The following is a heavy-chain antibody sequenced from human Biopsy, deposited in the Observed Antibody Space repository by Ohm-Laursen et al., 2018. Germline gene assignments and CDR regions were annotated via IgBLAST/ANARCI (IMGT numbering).Heavy chain of an antibody. CDR3: ARVSRSIYDSTFDSFNI. J-gene: IGHJ3*02. Sequence: PSQTLSLTCSVSGASMTDYFWSWIWQPAGKGLEWIGRAYPSGTTYYNPSLKGRVTISIDASKNQLSLRLNSVTAADTAVYYCARVSRSIYDSTFDSFNIWGPGTMVTVPS. CDR1: GASMTDYF. D-gene: IGHD3-22*01. CDR2: AYPSGTT. V-gene: IGHV4-4*07.